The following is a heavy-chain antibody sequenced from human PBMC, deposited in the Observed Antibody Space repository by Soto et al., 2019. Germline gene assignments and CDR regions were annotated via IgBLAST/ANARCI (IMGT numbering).Heavy chain of an antibody. D-gene: IGHD1-20*01. CDR1: GFIFSSYW. Sequence: EVHLVESEGGLVQPGGSLRLSCAASGFIFSSYWMHWVRQAPGKGLVWVSRINNDGSDTTYADSVKGRFTVSRDNTRNTLYLEMKSLRAEDTAVYYCSRDITVTPVYWGQGTLVTVSS. V-gene: IGHV3-74*01. J-gene: IGHJ4*02. CDR2: INNDGSDT. CDR3: SRDITVTPVY.